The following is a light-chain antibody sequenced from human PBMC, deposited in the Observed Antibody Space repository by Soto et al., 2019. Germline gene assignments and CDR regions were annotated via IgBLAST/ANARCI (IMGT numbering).Light chain of an antibody. CDR2: AAS. CDR1: QSINSY. Sequence: DIQMTQSPSSLSASVGDRVTITCRASQSINSYLNWYQQKPGKAPKVLIYAASNLQSGVPSRFSGSGSGTDFTLTISSLQPEDFATYYCQQSYSTPPYTFGQGTKVDIK. V-gene: IGKV1-39*01. CDR3: QQSYSTPPYT. J-gene: IGKJ2*01.